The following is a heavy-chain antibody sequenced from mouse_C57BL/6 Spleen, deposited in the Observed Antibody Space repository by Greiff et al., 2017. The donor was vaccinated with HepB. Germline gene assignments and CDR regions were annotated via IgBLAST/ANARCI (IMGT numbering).Heavy chain of an antibody. J-gene: IGHJ2*01. CDR2: ISGGGGNT. Sequence: EVKLMESGGGLVKPGGSLKLSCAASGFTFSSYTMSWVRQTPEKRLEWVATISGGGGNTYYPDSVKGRFTISRDNAKNTLYLQMSSLRSEDTALYYCARQGGLTSFDYWGQGTTLTVSS. CDR3: ARQGGLTSFDY. D-gene: IGHD3-1*01. V-gene: IGHV5-9*01. CDR1: GFTFSSYT.